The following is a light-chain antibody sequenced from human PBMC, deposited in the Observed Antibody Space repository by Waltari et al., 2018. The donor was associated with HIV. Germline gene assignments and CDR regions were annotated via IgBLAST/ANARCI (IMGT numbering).Light chain of an antibody. Sequence: DLQMTQSPSSLSACVGHRASTTCRASQGIRYYLAWYQQKPGKVPKLLIYGVSTLQSGVPSRFSCSGSGTDFTLPISSLQPEDVATYYCQKYNHDPPWTFGQGTKVEI. CDR1: QGIRYY. CDR3: QKYNHDPPWT. CDR2: GVS. V-gene: IGKV1-27*01. J-gene: IGKJ1*01.